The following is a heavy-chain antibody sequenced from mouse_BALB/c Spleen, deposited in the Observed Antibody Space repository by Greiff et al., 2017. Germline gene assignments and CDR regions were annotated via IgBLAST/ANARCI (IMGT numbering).Heavy chain of an antibody. CDR2: ISDGGSYT. Sequence: EVKVEESGGGLVKPGGSLKLSCAASGFTFSDYYMYWVRQTPEKRLEWVATISDGGSYTYYPDSVKGRFTISRDNAKNNLYLQMSSLKSEDTAMYYCARGSTMITTGFAYWGQGTLVTVSA. CDR3: ARGSTMITTGFAY. J-gene: IGHJ3*01. CDR1: GFTFSDYY. V-gene: IGHV5-4*02. D-gene: IGHD2-4*01.